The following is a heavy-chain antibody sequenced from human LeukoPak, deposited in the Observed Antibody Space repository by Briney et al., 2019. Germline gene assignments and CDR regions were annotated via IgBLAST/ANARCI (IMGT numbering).Heavy chain of an antibody. V-gene: IGHV3-43*02. Sequence: PGGSLRLSCVAPGFTFDGYAMHWVRQAPGKALEWVSLINADGGRTYYADSVNGRFTISRDNSKNSLYLQMNSLRSEDSAVYYCATWAFYHGMDVWGQGTTVIVSS. J-gene: IGHJ6*02. CDR1: GFTFDGYA. CDR2: INADGGRT. CDR3: ATWAFYHGMDV. D-gene: IGHD2/OR15-2a*01.